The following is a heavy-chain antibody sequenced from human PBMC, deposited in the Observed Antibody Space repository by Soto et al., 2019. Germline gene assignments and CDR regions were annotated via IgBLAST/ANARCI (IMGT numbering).Heavy chain of an antibody. V-gene: IGHV3-7*03. Sequence: GGSLRLSCTVSGFPFSIYWMSWVRQAPGKGLEWVANIKGDGSEKYFVDSVEGRFSISRNNAKNSLFLQMDSLRADDTAAYYCVVTGFIGGGEFSIWGHGTVVTVSS. CDR3: VVTGFIGGGEFSI. CDR2: IKGDGSEK. CDR1: GFPFSIYW. D-gene: IGHD2-21*02. J-gene: IGHJ4*03.